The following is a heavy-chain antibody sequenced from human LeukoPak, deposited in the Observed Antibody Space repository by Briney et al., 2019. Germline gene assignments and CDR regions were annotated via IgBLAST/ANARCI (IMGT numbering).Heavy chain of an antibody. CDR1: GGSFSAYF. CDR2: INLSGST. J-gene: IGHJ5*02. D-gene: IGHD3-10*01. V-gene: IGHV4-34*01. CDR3: ASFSWGSGSYNQEAIWSWFDP. Sequence: SETLSLTCAVYGGSFSAYFWSWIRQPPGKGLKWIGEINLSGSTSYYPSLKSRVTISVDTSKNQFSLKLSSVAAADTAVYYCASFSWGSGSYNQEAIWSWFDPWGQGTLVIVSS.